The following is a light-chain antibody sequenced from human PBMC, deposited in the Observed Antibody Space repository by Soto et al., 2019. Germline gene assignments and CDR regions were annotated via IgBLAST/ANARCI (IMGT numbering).Light chain of an antibody. CDR3: QQYNNWPWT. CDR1: QSVSSN. J-gene: IGKJ1*01. CDR2: GAS. Sequence: EIVMTQSPATLSVSPGDRATLSCRASQSVSSNLAWYQQKPDQAPRLLIYGASTRATGIPARFSGSGSGTEFTLTISSLQSEDSAVYYCQQYNNWPWTFGQGTKVEIK. V-gene: IGKV3-15*01.